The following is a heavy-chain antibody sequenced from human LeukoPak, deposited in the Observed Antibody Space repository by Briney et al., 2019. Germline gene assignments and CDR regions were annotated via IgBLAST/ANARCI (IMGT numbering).Heavy chain of an antibody. Sequence: SAPTLVHPTQALTLTCSFSGFSLSTRGVGVGWVRQPPVKALEWLAVIYWDDDKWYIPSRKSRLTITKDTSKNQVVLTMTNMDPVDTATYYCAHRRIGPFDYWGQGTLVTVSS. CDR1: GFSLSTRGVG. CDR2: IYWDDDK. J-gene: IGHJ4*02. CDR3: AHRRIGPFDY. V-gene: IGHV2-5*02. D-gene: IGHD2-15*01.